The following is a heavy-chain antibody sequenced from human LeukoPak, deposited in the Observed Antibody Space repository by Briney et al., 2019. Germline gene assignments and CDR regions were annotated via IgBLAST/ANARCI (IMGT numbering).Heavy chain of an antibody. V-gene: IGHV1-46*01. J-gene: IGHJ5*02. CDR3: ARDLTAMIRGFDP. CDR2: INPSGGST. Sequence: ASVRVSCKASGYTFTSYYMHWVRQAPGQGLEWMGIINPSGGSTSYAQKFQGRVTMTRDTSTSTVYMELSSLRSEDTAVYYCARDLTAMIRGFDPWGQGTLITVSS. CDR1: GYTFTSYY. D-gene: IGHD3-16*01.